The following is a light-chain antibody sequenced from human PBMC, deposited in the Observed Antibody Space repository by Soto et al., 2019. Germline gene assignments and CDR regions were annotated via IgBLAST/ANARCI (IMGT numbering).Light chain of an antibody. V-gene: IGKV3-11*01. Sequence: EFVLTHYRGNLCWVPGERGTRWSTDNQTVRNNYLAWYQQKPGQAPRLLIYDASNRATGIPARFSGSGSGTHFTLNISSLGPEDFAVYHCQQRSNWPPSNFGQGTRLEI. CDR3: QQRSNWPPSN. CDR1: QTVRNNY. J-gene: IGKJ5*01. CDR2: DAS.